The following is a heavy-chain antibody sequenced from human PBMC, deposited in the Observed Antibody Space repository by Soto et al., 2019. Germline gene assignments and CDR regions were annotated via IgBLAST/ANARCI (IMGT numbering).Heavy chain of an antibody. Sequence: ASVKVSCKASGYTFTSYGISWVRQAPGQGLEWMGWISAYNGNTNYAQKLQGRVNMTTDTSTSTAYMELRSLRSDDTAVYYCAREMLMGYCSGGSCYKTRYYYYGMDVWGQGTTVTVSS. D-gene: IGHD2-15*01. V-gene: IGHV1-18*01. CDR1: GYTFTSYG. J-gene: IGHJ6*02. CDR3: AREMLMGYCSGGSCYKTRYYYYGMDV. CDR2: ISAYNGNT.